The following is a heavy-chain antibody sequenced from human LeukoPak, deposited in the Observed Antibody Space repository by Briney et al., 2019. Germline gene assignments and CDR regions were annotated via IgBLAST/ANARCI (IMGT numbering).Heavy chain of an antibody. V-gene: IGHV3-48*03. CDR2: ISSSGTTK. J-gene: IGHJ4*02. Sequence: GGSLRLSCAASGFTFSSYEMNWVRQAPGKGLEWISYISSSGTTKYYADSAKGRFTTSRDNAKNSLYLQMNSLRAEDTPVYYCARDPAVSYDYVWGSFAGYWGQGTLVTVSS. CDR1: GFTFSSYE. D-gene: IGHD3-16*01. CDR3: ARDPAVSYDYVWGSFAGY.